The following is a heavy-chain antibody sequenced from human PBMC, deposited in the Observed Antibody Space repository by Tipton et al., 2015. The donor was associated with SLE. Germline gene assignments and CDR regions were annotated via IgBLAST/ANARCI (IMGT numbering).Heavy chain of an antibody. J-gene: IGHJ1*01. D-gene: IGHD1-26*01. CDR2: INHSGST. Sequence: TLSLTCAVYGGSFSSYYWSWIRQPPGKGLEWIGEINHSGSTNYNPSLKSRVTISVDTSKNQFSLKLSSVTAADTAVYYCARVSRSCQYFQHWGQGTLVTVSS. CDR1: GGSFSSYY. CDR3: ARVSRSCQYFQH. V-gene: IGHV4-34*01.